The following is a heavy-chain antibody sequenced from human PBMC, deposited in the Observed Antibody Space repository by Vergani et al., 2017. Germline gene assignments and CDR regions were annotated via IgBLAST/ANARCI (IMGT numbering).Heavy chain of an antibody. CDR3: AKHFRGWGIDY. CDR2: IQFDGSNQ. CDR1: GFNLSNHD. D-gene: IGHD3-16*01. V-gene: IGHV3-30*02. J-gene: IGHJ4*02. Sequence: QVQLVESGGGVVQRGGSLRLSCATSGFNLSNHDMQWIRQGPGKGLEFVAFIQFDGSNQYYADSVKGRFTLSRDFSKNTLYLQMNSLRTDDTATYYCAKHFRGWGIDYWGQGTQVIVSS.